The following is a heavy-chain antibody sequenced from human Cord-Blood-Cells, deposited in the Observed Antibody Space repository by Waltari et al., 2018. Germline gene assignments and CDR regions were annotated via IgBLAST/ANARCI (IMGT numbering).Heavy chain of an antibody. D-gene: IGHD7-27*01. Sequence: QVQLQQWGAGLLKPSETLSLTCAVHGGSFSGYYWSWIRQPPGKGLEWIGEINHSGSTNYNPSLKSRVTISVDTSKNQFSLKLSSVTAADTAVYYCASAGELRYWGQGTLVTVSS. CDR1: GGSFSGYY. CDR3: ASAGELRY. V-gene: IGHV4-34*01. CDR2: INHSGST. J-gene: IGHJ4*02.